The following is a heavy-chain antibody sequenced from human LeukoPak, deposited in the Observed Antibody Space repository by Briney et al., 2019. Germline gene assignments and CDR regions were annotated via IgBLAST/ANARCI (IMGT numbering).Heavy chain of an antibody. D-gene: IGHD2-2*01. Sequence: GGSLRLSCAASGFTFSSYAMSWVRQAPGKGLEWVSAISGSGGSTYYADSVKGRFTISRDNSKNTLYLQMNSLRAEDTAVYYCAKLEGSTSLYYYYMDVWGKGTTVTVSS. V-gene: IGHV3-23*01. J-gene: IGHJ6*03. CDR2: ISGSGGST. CDR1: GFTFSSYA. CDR3: AKLEGSTSLYYYYMDV.